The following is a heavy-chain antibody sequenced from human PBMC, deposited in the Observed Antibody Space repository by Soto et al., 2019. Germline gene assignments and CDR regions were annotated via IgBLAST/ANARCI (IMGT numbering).Heavy chain of an antibody. Sequence: GESLTISCKGSGYSFTSYWIGWVRQMPGKGLEWMGIIYPGDSDTRYSPSFQGQVTISADKSISTAYLQWSSLKASDTAMYYCARQSQIPFYYDSSGYYYPMSAFDIWGQGTMVTVSS. CDR3: ARQSQIPFYYDSSGYYYPMSAFDI. J-gene: IGHJ3*02. D-gene: IGHD3-22*01. V-gene: IGHV5-51*01. CDR1: GYSFTSYW. CDR2: IYPGDSDT.